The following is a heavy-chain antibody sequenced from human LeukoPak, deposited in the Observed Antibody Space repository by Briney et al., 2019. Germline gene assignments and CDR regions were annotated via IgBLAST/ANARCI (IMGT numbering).Heavy chain of an antibody. D-gene: IGHD6-19*01. CDR3: ARVPHSSGWHRENYFYYYMDV. Sequence: SETLSLTCSVSGGSISNYYWSWIRQPPGKGLEWIGYIYYSGSTNYKSSLKSRVTISVDMSKNQFSLKLSSVTAADTAVYFCARVPHSSGWHRENYFYYYMDVWGKGTTVTVSS. J-gene: IGHJ6*03. CDR2: IYYSGST. CDR1: GGSISNYY. V-gene: IGHV4-59*01.